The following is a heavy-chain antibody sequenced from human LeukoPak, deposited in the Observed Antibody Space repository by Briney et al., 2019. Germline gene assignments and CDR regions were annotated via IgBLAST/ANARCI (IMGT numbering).Heavy chain of an antibody. Sequence: SETLSLICTTSGAPISRFYWSWVRQPPGKGLEWIGNIYNGVPTFFNPSLKSRVTLSVDTSKTQFSLQLASVTAADTAVYYCVQTTGWPGFDYWGQGILVTVSS. D-gene: IGHD6-19*01. CDR3: VQTTGWPGFDY. V-gene: IGHV4-4*09. CDR1: GAPISRFY. J-gene: IGHJ4*02. CDR2: IYNGVPT.